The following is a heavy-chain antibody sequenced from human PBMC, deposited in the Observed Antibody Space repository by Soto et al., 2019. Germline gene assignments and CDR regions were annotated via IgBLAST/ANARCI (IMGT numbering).Heavy chain of an antibody. D-gene: IGHD1-26*01. CDR1: GLTFSSYA. V-gene: IGHV3-30-3*01. J-gene: IGHJ6*02. CDR3: ARGPVGGVARSDYYFFGMDV. Sequence: QVQLVESGGGVVQPGRSLRLSCAASGLTFSSYAMHWVRQAPGKGLEWVAVISYDGSNKYYADSVKGRFTISRDNSKITLFLQMNSLRPEDTAVYYCARGPVGGVARSDYYFFGMDVWGQGTTVTVSS. CDR2: ISYDGSNK.